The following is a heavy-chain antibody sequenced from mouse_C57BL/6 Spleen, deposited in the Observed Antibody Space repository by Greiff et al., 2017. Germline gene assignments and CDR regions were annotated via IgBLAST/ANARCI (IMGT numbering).Heavy chain of an antibody. CDR2: IDPSDSYT. Sequence: QVQLHQPGAELVKPGASVKLSCKASGYTFTSYWMQWVKQRPGQGLEWIGEIDPSDSYTNYNQKFKGKATLTVDTSSSTAYRQLSSLTSEDSAVYYCAKGSSGYGDYWGQGTTLTVSS. J-gene: IGHJ2*01. V-gene: IGHV1-50*01. CDR3: AKGSSGYGDY. CDR1: GYTFTSYW. D-gene: IGHD3-2*02.